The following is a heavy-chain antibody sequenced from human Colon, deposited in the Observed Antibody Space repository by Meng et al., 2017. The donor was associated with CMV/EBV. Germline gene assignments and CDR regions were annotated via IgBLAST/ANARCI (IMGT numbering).Heavy chain of an antibody. CDR1: GYTFSDYY. J-gene: IGHJ4*02. D-gene: IGHD6-19*01. CDR3: VRSSGWSLFDY. CDR2: IRSDGSAT. V-gene: IGHV1-2*02. Sequence: QGHVRQLGAGVKEPGASVQASFKTSGYTFSDYYMHWVRQAPGQGLEWMGWIRSDGSATNYAQKFRGRVTMTRDASVSTAYMELSGLTSDDTAVYFCVRSSGWSLFDYWGPGALVTVSS.